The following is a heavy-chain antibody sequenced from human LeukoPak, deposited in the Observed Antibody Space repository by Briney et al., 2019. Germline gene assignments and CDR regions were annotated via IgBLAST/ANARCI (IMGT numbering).Heavy chain of an antibody. CDR3: AKDRSPLRYFDWLLWRT. CDR2: ISYDGSNK. D-gene: IGHD3-9*01. Sequence: PGGSLRLSCAASGFTLSSYGMHWVRQAPGKGLEWVAVISYDGSNKYYADSVKGRFTISRGNSKNTLYLQMNSLRAEDTAVYYCAKDRSPLRYFDWLLWRTWGQGTLVTVSS. J-gene: IGHJ4*02. CDR1: GFTLSSYG. V-gene: IGHV3-30*18.